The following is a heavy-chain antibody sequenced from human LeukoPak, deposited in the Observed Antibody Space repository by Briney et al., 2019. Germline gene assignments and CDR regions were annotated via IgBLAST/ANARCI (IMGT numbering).Heavy chain of an antibody. CDR1: GGSISSSNW. V-gene: IGHV4-4*02. CDR3: ARHPGYSYAYVDY. Sequence: SGTLSLTCAVSGGSISSSNWWSWVRQPPGKGLEWIGEIYHSGSTNYNPSLKSRVTISADKSKNQFSLKLSSVTAADTAVYYCARHPGYSYAYVDYWGQGTLVTVSS. J-gene: IGHJ4*02. D-gene: IGHD5-18*01. CDR2: IYHSGST.